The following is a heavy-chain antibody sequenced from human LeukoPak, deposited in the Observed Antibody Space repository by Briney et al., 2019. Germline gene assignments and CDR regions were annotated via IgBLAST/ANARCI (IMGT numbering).Heavy chain of an antibody. V-gene: IGHV3-30*04. Sequence: GGSLRLSCAASGFTFSTFAMSWVRQAPGKGLEWVAVISYDGSNKYYADSVKGRFTISRDNSKNTLYLQMNSLRAEDTAVYYCARSPPIEWELLQAGMDVWGQGTTVTVSS. CDR2: ISYDGSNK. D-gene: IGHD1-26*01. CDR3: ARSPPIEWELLQAGMDV. J-gene: IGHJ6*02. CDR1: GFTFSTFA.